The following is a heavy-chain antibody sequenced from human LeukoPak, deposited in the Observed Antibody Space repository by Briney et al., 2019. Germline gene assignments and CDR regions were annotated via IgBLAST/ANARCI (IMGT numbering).Heavy chain of an antibody. CDR1: GFTFSSYA. CDR2: ISSDGSDK. D-gene: IGHD2-2*01. CDR3: ARDGVVVVPAAGGVDAFDI. V-gene: IGHV3-30-3*01. J-gene: IGHJ3*02. Sequence: GRSLRLSCATSGFTFSSYAMHWVRQAPGKGLEWVAVISSDGSDKYYADSVKGRFTISRDNSKNTLYLQMNSLRAEDTAVYYCARDGVVVVPAAGGVDAFDIWGQGTMVTVSS.